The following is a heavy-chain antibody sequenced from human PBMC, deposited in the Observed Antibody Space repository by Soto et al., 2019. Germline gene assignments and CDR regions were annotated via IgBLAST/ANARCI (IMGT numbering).Heavy chain of an antibody. D-gene: IGHD5-12*01. CDR1: GGSISSYY. Sequence: SETLSLTCTVSGGSISSYYWSWVRQPPGKGLEWIAYIDNSGNTNYNPSLKSRVTISVDASKNQFSLKLSSVTAADTAVYYCARRTYSGSSYYFDYWGRGTQVTVSS. V-gene: IGHV4-4*09. CDR2: IDNSGNT. CDR3: ARRTYSGSSYYFDY. J-gene: IGHJ4*02.